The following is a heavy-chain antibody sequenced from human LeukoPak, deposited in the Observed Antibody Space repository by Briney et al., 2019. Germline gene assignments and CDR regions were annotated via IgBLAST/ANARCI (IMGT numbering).Heavy chain of an antibody. Sequence: GGSLRLSCAASGFTFSNYWLHWVRQAPGKGLEWVSYISSSSSTIYYADSVKGRFTISRDNAKNSLYLQMNSLRDEDTAVYYCARGGYYYDSSGYYPDFDYWGQGTLVTVSS. CDR1: GFTFSNYW. CDR3: ARGGYYYDSSGYYPDFDY. D-gene: IGHD3-22*01. CDR2: ISSSSSTI. V-gene: IGHV3-48*02. J-gene: IGHJ4*02.